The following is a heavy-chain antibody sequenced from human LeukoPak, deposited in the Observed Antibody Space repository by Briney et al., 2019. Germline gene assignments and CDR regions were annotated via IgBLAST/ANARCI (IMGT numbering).Heavy chain of an antibody. CDR3: ARDKGYGDYGNYGMDV. CDR2: ISGYNGNT. J-gene: IGHJ6*02. V-gene: IGHV1-18*01. CDR1: GYTFVTHG. D-gene: IGHD4-17*01. Sequence: ASVKVSCKASGYTFVTHGISWVRQAPGQGLEWMGWISGYNGNTNYAQKFQGRVTMTTDTSTSTAYMELRSLRSDDTAVYYCARDKGYGDYGNYGMDVWGQGTTVTVSS.